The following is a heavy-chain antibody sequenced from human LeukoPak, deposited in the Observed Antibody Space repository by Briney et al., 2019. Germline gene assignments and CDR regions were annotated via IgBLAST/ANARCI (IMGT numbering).Heavy chain of an antibody. D-gene: IGHD3-10*01. CDR2: INAGNGNT. CDR1: GHTFTSYA. Sequence: GASVKVSCKASGHTFTSYAMHWVRQAPGQRLEWMGWINAGNGNTKYSQKFQGRVTITADESTSTAYMELSSLRSEDTAVYYCGVDEEGIRIPINYYGSGSEYWGQGTLVTVSS. V-gene: IGHV1-3*01. CDR3: GVDEEGIRIPINYYGSGSEY. J-gene: IGHJ4*02.